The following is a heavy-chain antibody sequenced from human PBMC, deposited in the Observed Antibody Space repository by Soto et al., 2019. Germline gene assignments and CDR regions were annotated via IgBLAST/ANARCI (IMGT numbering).Heavy chain of an antibody. J-gene: IGHJ6*03. CDR3: ARLTFGDREVVYYYMDV. CDR2: IYDSGST. V-gene: IGHV4-31*03. D-gene: IGHD4-17*01. CDR1: GGSISSGGYY. Sequence: QVQLQESGPGLVEPSQTLSLTCTVSGGSISSGGYYWSWNRKHPGKGLEWSGYIYDSGSTYYNLSLESRVTTSVDQSKNQFSLKLSSVTAADTAVYYSARLTFGDREVVYYYMDVWSKGTTVTVTS.